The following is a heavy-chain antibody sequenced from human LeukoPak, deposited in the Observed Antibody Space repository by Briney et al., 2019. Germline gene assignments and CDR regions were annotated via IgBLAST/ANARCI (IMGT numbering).Heavy chain of an antibody. CDR3: MSTYYDDSSGYYLNY. Sequence: GGSLRLSCEASGFSFSGSTIHWVRQPSGKGLEWVGRIRSKANNYATAYAASVKGRFTISRDDSKNTAYLQMNGLKTEDTAVYYCMSTYYDDSSGYYLNYWGQGTLVTVSS. CDR1: GFSFSGST. J-gene: IGHJ4*02. D-gene: IGHD3-22*01. V-gene: IGHV3-73*01. CDR2: IRSKANNYAT.